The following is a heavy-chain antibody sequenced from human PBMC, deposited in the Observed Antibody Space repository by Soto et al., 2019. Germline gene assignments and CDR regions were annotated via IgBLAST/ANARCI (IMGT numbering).Heavy chain of an antibody. J-gene: IGHJ6*02. CDR2: ISSSSSTI. Sequence: AVGSLRLSCAASGFTFSSYSMNWVRQAPGKGLEWVSYISSSSSTIYYADSVKGRFTISRDNAKNSLYLQMNSLRDEDTAVYYCARVGYDFWSGYLDYYYYGMDVWGQGT. V-gene: IGHV3-48*02. CDR1: GFTFSSYS. CDR3: ARVGYDFWSGYLDYYYYGMDV. D-gene: IGHD3-3*01.